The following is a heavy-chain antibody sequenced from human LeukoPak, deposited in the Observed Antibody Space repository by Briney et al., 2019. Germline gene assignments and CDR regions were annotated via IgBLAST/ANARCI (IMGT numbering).Heavy chain of an antibody. CDR2: IRYSGNT. CDR3: ARDVTPVTL. D-gene: IGHD3-16*01. Sequence: SETLSLTCTVSGDSISTNFWSWIRQPPGKGLEWIGYIRYSGNTNYNPSLRSRVTISVDTSKNQFSLKLSSVTAADTAVYYCARDVTPVTLWGQGTLVTVSS. CDR1: GDSISTNF. V-gene: IGHV4-59*01. J-gene: IGHJ4*02.